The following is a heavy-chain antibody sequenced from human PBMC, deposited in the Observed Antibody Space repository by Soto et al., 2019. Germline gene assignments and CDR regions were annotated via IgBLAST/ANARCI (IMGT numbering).Heavy chain of an antibody. J-gene: IGHJ6*02. CDR1: GYTFTSYG. V-gene: IGHV1-18*01. CDR3: ARDDYGSGSYYQPPTFYYGMDV. Sequence: ASVKVSCMASGYTFTSYGISWGRQAHGQGLEWMGWISAYNGNTNYAQKFQGRVTITRDTSASTAYMELSSLRSEDTAVYYCARDDYGSGSYYQPPTFYYGMDVWGQGTTVTVSS. CDR2: ISAYNGNT. D-gene: IGHD3-10*01.